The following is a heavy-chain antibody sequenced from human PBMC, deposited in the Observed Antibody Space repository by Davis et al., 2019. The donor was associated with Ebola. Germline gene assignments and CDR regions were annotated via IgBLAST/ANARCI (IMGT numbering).Heavy chain of an antibody. J-gene: IGHJ6*04. CDR3: ARVGYTSGWGV. V-gene: IGHV3-11*01. CDR2: ISNSGSTT. Sequence: PGGSLRLSCAASGFTLSAYYMSWIRQAPGKGLEWVSYISNSGSTTHYADSVKGRFTIPRDNAKKSSYLQMNSLRAEDTAVYYCARVGYTSGWGVWGKGTTVTVSS. CDR1: GFTLSAYY. D-gene: IGHD6-19*01.